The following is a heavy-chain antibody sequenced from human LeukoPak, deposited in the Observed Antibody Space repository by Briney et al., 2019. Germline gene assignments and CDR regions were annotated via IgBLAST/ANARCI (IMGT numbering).Heavy chain of an antibody. CDR3: ARGYCSSTSCYNYYYYMDV. J-gene: IGHJ6*03. D-gene: IGHD2-2*02. CDR2: IIPIFGTA. CDR1: GGTFSSYA. Sequence: SVKVSCKASGGTFSSYAISWVRQAPGQGLEWMGGIIPIFGTANYAQKFQGRVTITADESTSTAYMELSSLRSEDTAVYYCARGYCSSTSCYNYYYYMDVWGKGTTVTVSS. V-gene: IGHV1-69*13.